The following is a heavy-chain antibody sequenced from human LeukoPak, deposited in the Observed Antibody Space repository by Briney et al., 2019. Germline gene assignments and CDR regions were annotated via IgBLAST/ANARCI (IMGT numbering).Heavy chain of an antibody. D-gene: IGHD3-22*01. J-gene: IGHJ4*02. Sequence: PSQTLSLTCTVSGGSISSGGYYWSWIRQHPGKGLEWIGYIHYSGDTYYSPSLKSRLTISVDTSKNQFSLRLRSVTAADTAVYYCARVVAYDSTGYYLYYFDYWGQGTLVTVAA. CDR3: ARVVAYDSTGYYLYYFDY. CDR1: GGSISSGGYY. V-gene: IGHV4-31*03. CDR2: IHYSGDT.